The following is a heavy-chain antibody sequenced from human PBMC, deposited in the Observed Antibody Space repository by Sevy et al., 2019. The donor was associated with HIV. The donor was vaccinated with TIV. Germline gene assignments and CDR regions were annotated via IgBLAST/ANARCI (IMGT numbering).Heavy chain of an antibody. CDR3: ARSAGLFKGYSSGCYRDYYYGMDV. J-gene: IGHJ6*02. Sequence: ATVKVSCKASGYTFTSYGISWVRQAPGQGLEWMGWISAYNGNTNYAQKLQGRVTMTTDTSTSTAYMELRSLRSDDTAVYYCARSAGLFKGYSSGCYRDYYYGMDVWGQGTTVTVSS. CDR2: ISAYNGNT. CDR1: GYTFTSYG. D-gene: IGHD6-19*01. V-gene: IGHV1-18*01.